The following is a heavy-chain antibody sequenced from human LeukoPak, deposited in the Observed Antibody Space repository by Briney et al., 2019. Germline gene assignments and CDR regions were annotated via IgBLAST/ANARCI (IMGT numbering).Heavy chain of an antibody. J-gene: IGHJ4*02. V-gene: IGHV3-21*04. D-gene: IGHD1-14*01. CDR1: GFTFSSYS. Sequence: GGSLRLSCAASGFTFSSYSMNWVRQAPGKGLEWVSSISSSSSYIYYADSVKGRFTISRDNSKNTLYLQMNSLRAEDTAVYYCAKTGGMEAADYWGQGTLVTVSS. CDR3: AKTGGMEAADY. CDR2: ISSSSSYI.